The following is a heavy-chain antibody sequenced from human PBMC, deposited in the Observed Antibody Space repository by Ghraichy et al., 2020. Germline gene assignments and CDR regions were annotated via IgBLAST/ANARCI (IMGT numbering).Heavy chain of an antibody. Sequence: SVKVSCKASGGTFSSYAISWVRQAPGQGLEWMGRIIPILGIANYAQKFQGRVTITADKSTSTAYMELSSLRSEDTAVYYCARALGDYDFWSGYDIDAFDIWGQGTMVTVSS. J-gene: IGHJ3*02. CDR2: IIPILGIA. D-gene: IGHD3-3*01. CDR1: GGTFSSYA. V-gene: IGHV1-69*04. CDR3: ARALGDYDFWSGYDIDAFDI.